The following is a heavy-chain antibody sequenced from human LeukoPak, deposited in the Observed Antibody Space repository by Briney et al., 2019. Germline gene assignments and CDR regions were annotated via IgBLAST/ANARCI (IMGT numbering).Heavy chain of an antibody. Sequence: GGSLRLSCAASGFTFNTYAMSWVRQAPGKGLECVSSISNSATTTYYADSVKGRFTISRDNSKNTLYLQMNSLRAEDTAVYYCAKLLATAYFDYWGQGTLVTVSS. D-gene: IGHD5-24*01. CDR3: AKLLATAYFDY. CDR2: ISNSATTT. V-gene: IGHV3-23*01. J-gene: IGHJ4*02. CDR1: GFTFNTYA.